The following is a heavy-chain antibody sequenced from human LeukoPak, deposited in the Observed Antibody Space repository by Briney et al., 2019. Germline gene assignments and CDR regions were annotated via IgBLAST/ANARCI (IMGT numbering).Heavy chain of an antibody. D-gene: IGHD6-19*01. V-gene: IGHV4-59*01. Sequence: PSETLSLTCTVSGASISSSYWSWIRQPPGKGLEWIGYIYYSGTTKYNPSLRSRVTISIDTSKNQFSLKVNSVTAADTAVYYCARGQPQRYNSDWYVNWFDRWGQGTLVSVSS. CDR3: ARGQPQRYNSDWYVNWFDR. J-gene: IGHJ5*02. CDR2: IYYSGTT. CDR1: GASISSSY.